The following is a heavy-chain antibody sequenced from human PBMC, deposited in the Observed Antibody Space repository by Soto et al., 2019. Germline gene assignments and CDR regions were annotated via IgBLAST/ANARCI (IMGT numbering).Heavy chain of an antibody. CDR3: AKNQERELPRVIDF. V-gene: IGHV3-23*01. CDR2: MSGSSSTT. CDR1: GLTFSNYA. D-gene: IGHD1-7*01. Sequence: PVGSLRLSCATSGLTFSNYAMSWVRQAPGGGLEWVSSMSGSSSTTYYADPVRGRFTISRDRSKNTLYLQMSSLRAEDTALYYCAKNQERELPRVIDFWGQGTLVTVSS. J-gene: IGHJ4*02.